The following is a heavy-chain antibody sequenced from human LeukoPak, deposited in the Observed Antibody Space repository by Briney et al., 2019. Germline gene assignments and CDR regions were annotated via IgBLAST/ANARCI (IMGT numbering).Heavy chain of an antibody. CDR1: GGSISSYY. D-gene: IGHD5-12*01. V-gene: IGHV4-59*01. CDR3: ARGSGYDITYYFDY. CDR2: IYYSGST. J-gene: IGHJ4*02. Sequence: KPSETLSLTCTVSGGSISSYYWSWIRQPPGKGLEWIGYIYYSGSTNYNPSLKSRVTISVDTSKDQFSLKLSSVTAADTAVYYCARGSGYDITYYFDYWGQGTLVTVSS.